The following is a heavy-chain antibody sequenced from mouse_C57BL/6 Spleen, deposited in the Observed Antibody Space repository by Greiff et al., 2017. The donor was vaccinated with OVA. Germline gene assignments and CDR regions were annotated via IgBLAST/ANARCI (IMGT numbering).Heavy chain of an antibody. D-gene: IGHD2-4*01. Sequence: VQLKESGPGLVKPSQSLSLTCSVTGYSITSGYYWNWIRQFPGNKLEWMGYISYDGSNNYNPSLKNRISITRDTSKNQFFLKLNSVTTEDTATYYCATYYDYGFAYWGQGTLVTVSA. V-gene: IGHV3-6*01. CDR1: GYSITSGYY. J-gene: IGHJ3*01. CDR3: ATYYDYGFAY. CDR2: ISYDGSN.